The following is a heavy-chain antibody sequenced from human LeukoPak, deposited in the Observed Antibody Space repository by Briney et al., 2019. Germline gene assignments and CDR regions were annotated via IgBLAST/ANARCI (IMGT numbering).Heavy chain of an antibody. CDR1: GGSISSSTYY. V-gene: IGHV4-39*01. D-gene: IGHD4-23*01. CDR2: MSHSGST. Sequence: SETLSLTCTVSGGSISSSTYYWGWIRQPPGKGLEWIGSMSHSGSTYYNPSLNSRATISVDTSKSQFSLKLSPVTAADTAVYYCARHFDPNYGGYSAFDYWGQGTLVTVSS. J-gene: IGHJ4*02. CDR3: ARHFDPNYGGYSAFDY.